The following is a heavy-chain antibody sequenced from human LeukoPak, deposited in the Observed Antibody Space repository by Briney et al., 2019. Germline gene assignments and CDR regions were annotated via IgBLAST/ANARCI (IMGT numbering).Heavy chain of an antibody. Sequence: GGSLRLSCAASGFTFSSYSMNWVRQAPGKGLEWVSSISSSSSYIYYADSVKGRFTISRDNAKSTLYLQMNSLRAEDTAVYYCAREAYEAFDIWGQGTMVTVSS. CDR3: AREAYEAFDI. V-gene: IGHV3-21*01. CDR2: ISSSSSYI. J-gene: IGHJ3*02. CDR1: GFTFSSYS.